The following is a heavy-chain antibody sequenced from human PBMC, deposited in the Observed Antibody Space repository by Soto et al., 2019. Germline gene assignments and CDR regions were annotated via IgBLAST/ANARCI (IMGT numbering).Heavy chain of an antibody. CDR3: ARLEKSDYVWGNNYFEY. D-gene: IGHD3-16*01. Sequence: PSETLSLTCSFSVGSISSGHYYCGWIRQPPWKGLEFIVIVYYSGSTYYNPSLRSRVTTSLDTSKKQFSLNLTSVTAADTAVYFCARLEKSDYVWGNNYFEYWGQGVLVTVSS. CDR2: VYYSGST. J-gene: IGHJ4*02. CDR1: VGSISSGHYY. V-gene: IGHV4-39*01.